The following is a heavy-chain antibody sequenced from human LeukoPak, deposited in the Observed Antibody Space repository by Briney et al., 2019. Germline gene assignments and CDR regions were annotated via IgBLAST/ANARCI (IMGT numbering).Heavy chain of an antibody. D-gene: IGHD2-15*01. V-gene: IGHV1-18*01. CDR3: VREYFCSGGTCDDCFDP. CDR2: ISTYDHDT. CDR1: GYTFTNYG. Sequence: ASVKVSCKASGYTFTNYGISWVRQAPGQGIEWMAWISTYDHDTNYAQKFRGRVTMTTDTSTSAAYMELRSLGSDDTAVYYCVREYFCSGGTCDDCFDPWGQGTLVTVSS. J-gene: IGHJ5*02.